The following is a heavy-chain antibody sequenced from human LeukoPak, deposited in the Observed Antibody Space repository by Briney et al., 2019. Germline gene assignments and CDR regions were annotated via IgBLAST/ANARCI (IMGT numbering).Heavy chain of an antibody. J-gene: IGHJ4*02. CDR1: GFTFSSYW. Sequence: GGSLRPSCAASGFTFSSYWMYWVRQAPGKGLVWVSRIDSDGSSTSHADSVKGRFTISRDNAKNTLYLQMNSLRAEDTAVYYCAREGGYSHAFDYWGQGTLVTVSS. CDR3: AREGGYSHAFDY. D-gene: IGHD3-22*01. V-gene: IGHV3-74*01. CDR2: IDSDGSST.